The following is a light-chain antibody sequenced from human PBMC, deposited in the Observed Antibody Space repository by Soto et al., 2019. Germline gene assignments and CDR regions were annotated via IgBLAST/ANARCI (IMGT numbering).Light chain of an antibody. J-gene: IGKJ4*01. V-gene: IGKV2D-29*01. CDR1: QTLLHSNGKSY. CDR3: LQSLNFPLT. CDR2: EVS. Sequence: EIVMTQTPLSLSVTPGQSASISCRSSQTLLHSNGKSYLYWYLQKAGQAPQLLIYEVSKRFSGVHVSFSGSGAGTDFTLKIGRVDADDVGVYYCLQSLNFPLTFGGGTKVEIK.